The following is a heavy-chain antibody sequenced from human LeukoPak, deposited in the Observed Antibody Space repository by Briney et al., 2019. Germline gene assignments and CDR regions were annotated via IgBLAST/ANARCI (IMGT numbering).Heavy chain of an antibody. V-gene: IGHV1-69*13. CDR1: GGTFSSYA. CDR2: IIPIFGTA. Sequence: SVKVSCKASGGTFSSYAISWVRQAPGQGLEWMGGIIPIFGTANYSQKFQGRVTITADESTSTAYMELSSLRSEDTAVYYCARARYYYDSSGYHPNDPWGQGTLVTVSS. CDR3: ARARYYYDSSGYHPNDP. J-gene: IGHJ5*02. D-gene: IGHD3-22*01.